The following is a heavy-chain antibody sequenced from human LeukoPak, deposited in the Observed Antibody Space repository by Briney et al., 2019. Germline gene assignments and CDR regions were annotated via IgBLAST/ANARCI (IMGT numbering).Heavy chain of an antibody. CDR3: ACSTVTPFDY. V-gene: IGHV1-2*02. CDR2: INPNSGGT. D-gene: IGHD4-17*01. CDR1: GYTFSDYF. J-gene: IGHJ4*02. Sequence: ASVKVSCKTSGYTFSDYFMHWVRQAPGQGLEWMGWINPNSGGTKYAQRFQGRVTMTRDTSISTAYMELSGLTSDDTAVYYCACSTVTPFDYWRQGTLVTVST.